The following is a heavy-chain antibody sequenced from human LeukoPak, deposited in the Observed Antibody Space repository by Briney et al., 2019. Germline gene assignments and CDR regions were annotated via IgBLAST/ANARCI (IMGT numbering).Heavy chain of an antibody. J-gene: IGHJ6*02. CDR3: ARGSLERITRYYYYGMDV. Sequence: SETLSLTCTVSGGSISSGDYYWSWIRQPPGKGLEWIGYIYYSGSTYYNPSLKSRVTISVDTSKNQFSLKLSSVTAADTAVYYCARGSLERITRYYYYGMDVWGQGTTVTVSS. D-gene: IGHD2/OR15-2a*01. CDR1: GGSISSGDYY. V-gene: IGHV4-30-4*01. CDR2: IYYSGST.